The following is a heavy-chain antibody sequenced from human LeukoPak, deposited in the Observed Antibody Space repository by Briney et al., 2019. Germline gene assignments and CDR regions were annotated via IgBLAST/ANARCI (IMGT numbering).Heavy chain of an antibody. V-gene: IGHV3-64D*06. Sequence: GGSLRLSCSASGFTFSTLPMHWVRQAPGKGLEYVSGSSSNGGSTYYADSAKGRFIISRDNSKNTLYLQMSSLRPEDTAVYYCVNQISGWVYWGQGTLVTVSS. J-gene: IGHJ4*02. D-gene: IGHD6-19*01. CDR3: VNQISGWVY. CDR2: SSSNGGST. CDR1: GFTFSTLP.